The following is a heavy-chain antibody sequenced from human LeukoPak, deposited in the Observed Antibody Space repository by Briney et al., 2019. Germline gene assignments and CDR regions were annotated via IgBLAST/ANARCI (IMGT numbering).Heavy chain of an antibody. V-gene: IGHV3-23*01. CDR2: ISGSGGST. CDR1: GFPFSTYG. Sequence: RGSLRLSCAASGFPFSTYGMNWVRQAPGKGVEWVSLISGSGGSTYYTDSVKGRFTISRDNSKNTLYLQMNSLRAEDTAVHYCAKDRQAANGSGWYRPLDYWGQGTLVTVSS. J-gene: IGHJ4*02. CDR3: AKDRQAANGSGWYRPLDY. D-gene: IGHD6-19*01.